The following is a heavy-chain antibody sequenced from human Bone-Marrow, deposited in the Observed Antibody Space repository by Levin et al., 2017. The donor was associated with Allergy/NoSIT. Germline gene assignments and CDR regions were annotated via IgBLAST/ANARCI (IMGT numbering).Heavy chain of an antibody. CDR2: IKKDGSEK. CDR1: GFTFSSYW. CDR3: ATGPQWLAYDY. J-gene: IGHJ4*02. Sequence: GESLKISCAASGFTFSSYWMTWVRQAPGKGLEWVANIKKDGSEKYYVDSVKGRFTISRDNAKNSLYLQMNSLRAEDTAVYFCATGPQWLAYDYWGQGTLVSVSS. V-gene: IGHV3-7*01. D-gene: IGHD6-19*01.